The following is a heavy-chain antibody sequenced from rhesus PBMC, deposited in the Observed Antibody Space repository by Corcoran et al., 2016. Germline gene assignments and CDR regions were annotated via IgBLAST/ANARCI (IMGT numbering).Heavy chain of an antibody. CDR3: ARDRPYYYDSGYYGRHYGLDS. CDR1: GGSISSNY. Sequence: QVQLQESGPGLVKPSETLSLTCAVSGGSISSNYWSWIRQPPGKGLEWIGGIYGSSGSTSYNPSLTSRVTISTDTSKNQFSLKLSSVTAADTAVYYCARDRPYYYDSGYYGRHYGLDSWGQGVVVTVSS. V-gene: IGHV4-147*01. CDR2: IYGSSGST. J-gene: IGHJ6*01. D-gene: IGHD3-28*01.